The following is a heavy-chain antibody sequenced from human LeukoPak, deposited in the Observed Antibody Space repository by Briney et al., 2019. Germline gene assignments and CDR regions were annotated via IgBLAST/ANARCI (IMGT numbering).Heavy chain of an antibody. CDR1: GFIFDDYG. V-gene: IGHV3-20*04. D-gene: IGHD4-17*01. J-gene: IGHJ4*02. CDR2: INWSGGST. Sequence: GGSLRLSCAASGFIFDDYGMSWVRQAPGRGLEWVSSINWSGGSTAYANSVRGRFTISGDNAKNSLYLQMNSLRAEDTALYYCARYYGDYVSYYFDYWGQGTLVTVSS. CDR3: ARYYGDYVSYYFDY.